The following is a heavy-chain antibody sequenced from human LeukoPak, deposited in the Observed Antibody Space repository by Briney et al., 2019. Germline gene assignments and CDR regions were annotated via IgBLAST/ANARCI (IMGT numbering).Heavy chain of an antibody. V-gene: IGHV3-48*04. J-gene: IGHJ4*02. Sequence: AGGSLRLSCAASGFTFSSYSMNWVRQAPGKGLEWVSYISSSSSTIYYADSVKGRFTISRDNAKNSLYLQMNSLRAEDTAVYYCASGSYESYWGQGTLVTVSS. CDR1: GFTFSSYS. CDR2: ISSSSSTI. CDR3: ASGSYESY. D-gene: IGHD1-26*01.